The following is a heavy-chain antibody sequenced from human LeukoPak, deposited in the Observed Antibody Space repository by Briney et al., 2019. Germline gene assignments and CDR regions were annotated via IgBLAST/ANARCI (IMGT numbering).Heavy chain of an antibody. CDR3: ARRAYSAAYWKHFDY. J-gene: IGHJ4*02. Sequence: SETLSLTCTVSGYSISSGYYWGWIRQPPGKGLEWIGSIYYHENTYYNSSLKSRVTISVDTSKNQFSLKLNSVTAADTAVYFCARRAYSAAYWKHFDYWGRGTLVTVSS. CDR2: IYYHENT. D-gene: IGHD1-1*01. CDR1: GYSISSGYY. V-gene: IGHV4-38-2*02.